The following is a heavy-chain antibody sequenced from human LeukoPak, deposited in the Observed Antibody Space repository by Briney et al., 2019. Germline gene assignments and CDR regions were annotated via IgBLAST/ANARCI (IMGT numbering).Heavy chain of an antibody. CDR3: ASILRSSSGYYFDY. Sequence: GGSLRLSRAASGFTVSTNYMSWVRQAPGKGLEWVSVIYSGDTTFYADSVRGKFTISRDNSKNTLYLQMNSLRAEDTAVYYCASILRSSSGYYFDYWGQGTLVTVSS. CDR1: GFTVSTNY. D-gene: IGHD3-10*01. CDR2: IYSGDTT. V-gene: IGHV3-66*01. J-gene: IGHJ4*02.